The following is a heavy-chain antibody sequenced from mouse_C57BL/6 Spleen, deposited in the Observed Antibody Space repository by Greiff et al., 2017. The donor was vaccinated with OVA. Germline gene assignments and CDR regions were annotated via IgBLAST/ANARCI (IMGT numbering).Heavy chain of an antibody. CDR1: GYAFTNYL. D-gene: IGHD1-2*01. Sequence: VQLQQSGAELVRPGTSVKVSCKASGYAFTNYLIEWVKQRPGQGLEWIGVINPGSGGTNYNEKFKGKATLTADKSSSTAYMQLSSLTSEDSAVYFCASGRITTALDYWGQGTTLTVSS. V-gene: IGHV1-54*01. CDR3: ASGRITTALDY. CDR2: INPGSGGT. J-gene: IGHJ2*01.